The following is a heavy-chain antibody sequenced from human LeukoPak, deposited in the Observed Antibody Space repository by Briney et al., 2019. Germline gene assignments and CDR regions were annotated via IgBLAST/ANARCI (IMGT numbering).Heavy chain of an antibody. V-gene: IGHV4-34*01. D-gene: IGHD3-10*01. CDR2: INHSGST. CDR1: GGSFSGYY. CDR3: ARLRVTMVRGVQRAFDI. Sequence: SETLSLTCAVYGGSFSGYYWSWIRQPPGKGLEWIGEINHSGSTNYNPSLKSRVTISVDTSKNQFSLKLSSVTAADTAVYYCARLRVTMVRGVQRAFDIWGQGTMVTVSS. J-gene: IGHJ3*02.